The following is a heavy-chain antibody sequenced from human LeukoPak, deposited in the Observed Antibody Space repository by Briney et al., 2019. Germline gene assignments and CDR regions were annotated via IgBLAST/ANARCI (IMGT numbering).Heavy chain of an antibody. J-gene: IGHJ4*02. CDR2: INGSGGST. D-gene: IGHD2-2*01. V-gene: IGHV3-23*01. CDR1: GFTFINYA. Sequence: GGSLRLSCAASGFTFINYAMSWVRQAPGKGLEWVSAINGSGGSTYYADSVKGRFTISRDNSKHTLYLEVNSLRAEDTAVYYCAKARSTNYFDHWGQGTLVTVSS. CDR3: AKARSTNYFDH.